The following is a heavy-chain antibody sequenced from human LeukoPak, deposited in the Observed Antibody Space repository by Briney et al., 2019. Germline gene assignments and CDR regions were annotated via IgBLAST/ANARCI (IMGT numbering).Heavy chain of an antibody. CDR2: IWYDGSNK. V-gene: IGHV3-33*01. CDR1: GFTFSSYG. CDR3: ARDSTDLLNPMARGENWFDP. D-gene: IGHD3-10*01. J-gene: IGHJ5*02. Sequence: GGSLRLSCAASGFTFSSYGMHWVRQAPGKGLEWVAVIWYDGSNKYYADYVKGRFTISRDNSKNTLYLQMNSLRAEDTAVYYCARDSTDLLNPMARGENWFDPWGQGTLVTVSS.